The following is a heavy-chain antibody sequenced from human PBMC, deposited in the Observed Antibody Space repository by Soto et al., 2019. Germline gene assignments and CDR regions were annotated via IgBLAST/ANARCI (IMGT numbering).Heavy chain of an antibody. J-gene: IGHJ4*02. CDR1: GYIFTNYF. CDR3: ARDQSYDSTGYHWDY. CDR2: INPSDGST. Sequence: GASVKVSCKASGYIFTNYFMHWVRQAPGQGLEWMGMINPSDGSTTYAQNFQGRVTMTRDTSTSSVYMELSSLRSEDTAIFYCARDQSYDSTGYHWDYWGQGTLVTVSS. V-gene: IGHV1-46*01. D-gene: IGHD3-22*01.